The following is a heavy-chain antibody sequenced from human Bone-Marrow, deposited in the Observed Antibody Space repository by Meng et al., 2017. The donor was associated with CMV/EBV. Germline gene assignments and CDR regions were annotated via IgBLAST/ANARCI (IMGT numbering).Heavy chain of an antibody. CDR2: INPNSGGT. V-gene: IGHV1-2*02. CDR3: AVGYCSSTSCRFDY. D-gene: IGHD2-2*01. Sequence: ASVKVSCKASGYTFTGYYMHWVRQAPGQGLEWMGWINPNSGGTNYAQKFQSRVTMTRDTSISTAYMELSRLRSDDTAVYYCAVGYCSSTSCRFDYWGQGTLVTVSS. J-gene: IGHJ4*02. CDR1: GYTFTGYY.